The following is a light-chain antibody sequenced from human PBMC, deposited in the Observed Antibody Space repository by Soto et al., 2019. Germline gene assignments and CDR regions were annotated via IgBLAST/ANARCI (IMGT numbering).Light chain of an antibody. J-gene: IGKJ4*01. Sequence: EIVLTQSPGIVSLSPGERATLSCRASQSVRSSYLAWYQQKFGQAPRLLIYGTYIRAAGIPDRFSGSGSGTDFTLTISRLEPDDFALYYCQQYGNSITFGGGTKVEIK. CDR2: GTY. CDR3: QQYGNSIT. V-gene: IGKV3-20*01. CDR1: QSVRSSY.